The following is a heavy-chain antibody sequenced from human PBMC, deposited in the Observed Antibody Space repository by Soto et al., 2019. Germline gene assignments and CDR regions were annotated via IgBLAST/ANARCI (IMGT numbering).Heavy chain of an antibody. CDR3: ARVSDYYDSSGYYTNPYYYYYGMDV. CDR1: GYTFTSYG. D-gene: IGHD3-22*01. V-gene: IGHV1-18*01. Sequence: ASVKVSCKASGYTFTSYGISCVRQAPGQGLEWMGWISAYNGNTNYAQKLQGRVTMTTDTSTSTAYMELRSLRSDDTAVYYCARVSDYYDSSGYYTNPYYYYYGMDVWGQGTTVTVSS. CDR2: ISAYNGNT. J-gene: IGHJ6*02.